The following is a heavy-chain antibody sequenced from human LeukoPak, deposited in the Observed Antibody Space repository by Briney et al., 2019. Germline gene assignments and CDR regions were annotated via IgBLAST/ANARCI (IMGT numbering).Heavy chain of an antibody. CDR2: ISYDGSNK. J-gene: IGHJ4*02. CDR1: GFTFSSYA. V-gene: IGHV3-30*04. Sequence: RSGGSLRLSCAASGFTFSSYAMHWVRQAPGKGLEWVAVISYDGSNKYYADSVKGRFTISRDNSKNTLYLQMNSLRAEDTAVYYCARTGIAAAGIDYWGQGTLVTVSS. D-gene: IGHD6-13*01. CDR3: ARTGIAAAGIDY.